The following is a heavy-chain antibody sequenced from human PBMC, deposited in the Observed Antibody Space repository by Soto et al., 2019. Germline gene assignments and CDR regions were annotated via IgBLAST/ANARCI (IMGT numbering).Heavy chain of an antibody. D-gene: IGHD3-3*01. CDR3: ARGGVEPFDY. CDR1: GFTFRNYR. V-gene: IGHV3-74*01. J-gene: IGHJ4*02. CDR2: ISDYGRV. Sequence: EVQLVESGGGLVQSGGSLRLSCAASGFTFRNYRMHWVRQAPGKGLVWVSRISDYGRVNYADSVGGRFTICRDDAKSELHHQMSSLRLEDTAVYYCARGGVEPFDYWGQGALVTVSS.